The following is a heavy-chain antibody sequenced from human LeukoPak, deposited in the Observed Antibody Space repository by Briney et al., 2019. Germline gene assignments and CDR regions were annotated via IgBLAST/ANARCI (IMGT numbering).Heavy chain of an antibody. D-gene: IGHD2-21*02. CDR3: ARHDVVPVIRRGFDF. CDR1: GGSISSSSYY. Sequence: SETLSLTCTVSGGSISSSSYYWGWIRQPPGKGLEWIGSIYYSGSTYYNPSLKSRVTMSVDTSENQFSLKLTSVTAADTAVYYCARHDVVPVIRRGFDFWGQGILVTVSS. V-gene: IGHV4-39*01. CDR2: IYYSGST. J-gene: IGHJ4*02.